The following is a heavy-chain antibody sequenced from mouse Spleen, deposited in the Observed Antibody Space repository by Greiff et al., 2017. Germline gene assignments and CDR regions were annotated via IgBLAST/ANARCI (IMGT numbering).Heavy chain of an antibody. J-gene: IGHJ1*01. Sequence: VHLVESGPGLVQPSQSLSITCTVSGFSLTSYGVHWVRQSPGKGLEWLGVIWSGGSTDYNAAFISRLSISKDNSKSQVFFKMNSLQADDTAIYYCARRDGTHYWYFDVWGAGTTVTVSS. CDR2: IWSGGST. V-gene: IGHV2-2*01. D-gene: IGHD1-1*01. CDR1: GFSLTSYG. CDR3: ARRDGTHYWYFDV.